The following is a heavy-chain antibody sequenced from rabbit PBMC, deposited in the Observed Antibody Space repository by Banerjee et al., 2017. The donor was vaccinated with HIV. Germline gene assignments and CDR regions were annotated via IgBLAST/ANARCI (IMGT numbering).Heavy chain of an antibody. V-gene: IGHV1S45*01. J-gene: IGHJ4*01. D-gene: IGHD6-1*01. CDR3: GRDRDGDAGYGSLAL. CDR2: IYAGSSGST. Sequence: QEQLEESGGDLVKPGAFLTLTCTASGFSLSIYEMCWVRQAPGKGLEWIACIYAGSSGSTYYANWAKGRFTISKTSSTTVTLQMTSLTAADTATYFCGRDRDGDAGYGSLALWGPGTLVTVS. CDR1: GFSLSIYE.